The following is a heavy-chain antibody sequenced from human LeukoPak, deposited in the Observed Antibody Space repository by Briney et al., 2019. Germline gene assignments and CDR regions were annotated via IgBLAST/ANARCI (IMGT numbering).Heavy chain of an antibody. J-gene: IGHJ3*02. CDR2: IIPIFGTA. V-gene: IGHV1-69*13. CDR1: GGTFSSYA. Sequence: SVKVSCKASGGTFSSYAISWVRQAPGQGLEWMGGIIPIFGTANYAQKFQGRVTITADESTSTAYMELSSLRSEDTAVYYCAGARPRGYCSSTSCYTRAFDIWAKGQWSPSLQ. CDR3: AGARPRGYCSSTSCYTRAFDI. D-gene: IGHD2-2*02.